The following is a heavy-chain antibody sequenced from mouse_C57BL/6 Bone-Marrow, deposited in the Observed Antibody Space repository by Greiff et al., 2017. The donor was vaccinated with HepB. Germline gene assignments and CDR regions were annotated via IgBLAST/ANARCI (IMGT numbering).Heavy chain of an antibody. D-gene: IGHD3-1*01. V-gene: IGHV7-1*01. CDR3: ARDGFGRYAMDD. CDR1: GFTFSDFY. J-gene: IGHJ4*01. Sequence: EVQLVESGGGLVQSGRSLRLSCATSGFTFSDFYMEWVRQAPGKGLEWIAASRNKANDYTTEYSASVKGRFIVSRDTSESNLYLQMNALRSEDTAIYYCARDGFGRYAMDDWGQGTSVTVAS. CDR2: SRNKANDYTT.